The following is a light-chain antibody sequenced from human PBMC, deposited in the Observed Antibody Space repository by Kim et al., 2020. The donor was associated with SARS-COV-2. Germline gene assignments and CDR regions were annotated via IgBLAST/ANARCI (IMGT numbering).Light chain of an antibody. CDR3: SSFTTSDAWV. CDR1: SSDIGAYNY. Sequence: GQSFTIACTGTSSDIGAYNYVSWCQQHQGKAPQLLIFHVSKRPSGVSSRFSGSKSANTASLTISGLQAEDEADYYCSSFTTSDAWVFGGGTKVTVL. V-gene: IGLV2-14*04. CDR2: HVS. J-gene: IGLJ3*02.